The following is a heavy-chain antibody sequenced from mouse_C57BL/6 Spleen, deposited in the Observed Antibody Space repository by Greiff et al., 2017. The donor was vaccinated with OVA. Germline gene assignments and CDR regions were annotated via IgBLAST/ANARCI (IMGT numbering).Heavy chain of an antibody. CDR2: IYPGDGDT. J-gene: IGHJ2*01. V-gene: IGHV1-80*01. CDR3: ARIYDGYYVDY. CDR1: GYAFSSYW. Sequence: QVQLQQSGAELVKPGASVKISCKASGYAFSSYWMNWVKQRPGKGLEWIGQIYPGDGDTNYNGKFKGKATLTADKSSSTAYMQLSSLTSEDSAVYFCARIYDGYYVDYWGQGTTLTVSS. D-gene: IGHD2-3*01.